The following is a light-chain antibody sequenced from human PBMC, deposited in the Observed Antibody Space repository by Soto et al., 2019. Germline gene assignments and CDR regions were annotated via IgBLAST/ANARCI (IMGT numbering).Light chain of an antibody. V-gene: IGKV3-11*01. CDR3: QQRSNWT. CDR2: GAS. CDR1: QSVSRN. J-gene: IGKJ1*01. Sequence: EIVLPQSPATLSLSPGERATLSCRASQSVSRNLAWYQQKPGQAPMLLIYGASKMATGIPARCSGSGSGTDFTLTISSLEPEDFDVYYCQQRSNWTFGQGTKVEIK.